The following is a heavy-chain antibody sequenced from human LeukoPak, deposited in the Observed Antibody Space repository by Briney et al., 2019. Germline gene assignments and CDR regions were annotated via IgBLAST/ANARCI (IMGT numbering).Heavy chain of an antibody. Sequence: PGGSLRLSCAASGFTFNNYAMSWVRQAPGKGLEWVSGVSGSGGSKYYADSVKGRFTISRDKSKNTLYLQMNSLRVEDTALYYCAKDTYEVGTTNFDYWGQGTLVTVSP. D-gene: IGHD1-26*01. V-gene: IGHV3-23*01. CDR3: AKDTYEVGTTNFDY. CDR1: GFTFNNYA. CDR2: VSGSGGSK. J-gene: IGHJ4*02.